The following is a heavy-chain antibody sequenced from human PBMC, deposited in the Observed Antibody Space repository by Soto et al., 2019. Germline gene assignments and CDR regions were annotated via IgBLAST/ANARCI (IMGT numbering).Heavy chain of an antibody. CDR3: AKTPSIVVVADDTIFAGNYFDY. V-gene: IGHV3-23*01. J-gene: IGHJ4*02. Sequence: GGSLRLSCAASGFTFSSYAMSWVRQAPGKGLEWVSAISGSGGSTYYADSVKGRFTISRDNSKNTLYLQMNSLRAEDTAVYYCAKTPSIVVVADDTIFAGNYFDYWGQGTLVSVSS. CDR1: GFTFSSYA. CDR2: ISGSGGST. D-gene: IGHD2-15*01.